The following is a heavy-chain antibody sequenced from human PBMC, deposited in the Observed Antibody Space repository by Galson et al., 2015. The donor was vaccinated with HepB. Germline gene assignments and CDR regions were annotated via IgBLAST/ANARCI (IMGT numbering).Heavy chain of an antibody. CDR2: IWYDGSNK. CDR1: GFTFSSYG. Sequence: SLRLSCAASGFTFSSYGMHWVRQAPGKGLEWVAVIWYDGSNKYYADSVKGRFTISRDNSKNTLYLQMNSLRAEDTAVYYCAREGWIQLSSAFDIWGQGTMVTVSS. D-gene: IGHD5-18*01. J-gene: IGHJ3*02. V-gene: IGHV3-33*01. CDR3: AREGWIQLSSAFDI.